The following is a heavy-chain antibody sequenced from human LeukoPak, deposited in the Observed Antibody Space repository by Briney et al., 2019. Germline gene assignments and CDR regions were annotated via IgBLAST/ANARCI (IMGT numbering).Heavy chain of an antibody. CDR3: ARDGGYYDSSGYNHLLDY. CDR1: GFTFSSYG. J-gene: IGHJ4*02. CDR2: IWYDGSNK. D-gene: IGHD3-22*01. Sequence: GGSLRLSCAASGFTFSSYGMHWVRQAPGKGLEWVAVIWYDGSNKYYADSVKGRFTISRDNSKNTLYLQMNSLRAEDTAVYYCARDGGYYDSSGYNHLLDYWGQGTLVTVSS. V-gene: IGHV3-33*01.